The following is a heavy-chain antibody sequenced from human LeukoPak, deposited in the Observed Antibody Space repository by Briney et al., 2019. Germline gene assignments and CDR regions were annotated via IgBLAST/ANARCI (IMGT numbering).Heavy chain of an antibody. CDR3: AKSPPITMIVVVPFYYFDY. CDR2: ISGSGGST. CDR1: GFTFSSYA. J-gene: IGHJ4*02. D-gene: IGHD3-22*01. V-gene: IGHV3-23*01. Sequence: PGGSLRLSCAASGFTFSSYAMSWVRQAPGKGLEWVSAISGSGGSTYYADSVKGRFTISRDNSKNTLYLQMNSLRAEDTAVYYCAKSPPITMIVVVPFYYFDYRGQGTLVTVSS.